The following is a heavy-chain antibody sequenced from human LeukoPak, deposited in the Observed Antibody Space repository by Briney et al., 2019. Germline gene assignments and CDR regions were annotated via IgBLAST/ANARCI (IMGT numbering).Heavy chain of an antibody. CDR2: IKQDGSEK. CDR1: GVTFSSYW. V-gene: IGHV3-7*04. D-gene: IGHD6-13*01. Sequence: PGGSLRHSCAASGVTFSSYWMSWVRQAPGKGLEWVANIKQDGSEKYYVDSVKGRFTISRDNAKNSLYLQMNSLRAEDTAVYYCARAILAAVGREDYWGQGTLVTVSS. CDR3: ARAILAAVGREDY. J-gene: IGHJ4*02.